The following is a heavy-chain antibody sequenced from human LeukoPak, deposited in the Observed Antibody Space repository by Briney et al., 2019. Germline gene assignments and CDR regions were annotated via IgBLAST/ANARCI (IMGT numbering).Heavy chain of an antibody. D-gene: IGHD3-16*01. CDR2: IYSGGNT. Sequence: GGSLRLSCAASGFTVSSNYMTWVRQAPGKGLEWVSVIYSGGNTHYADSVKGRFTISRDNSKNTLYLQMNSLRAEDTAIYYCARDDVASVFDYWGQGTLVTVSS. V-gene: IGHV3-66*02. CDR1: GFTVSSNY. J-gene: IGHJ4*02. CDR3: ARDDVASVFDY.